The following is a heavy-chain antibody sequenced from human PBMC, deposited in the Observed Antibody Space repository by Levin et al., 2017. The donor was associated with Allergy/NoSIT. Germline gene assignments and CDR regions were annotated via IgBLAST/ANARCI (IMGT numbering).Heavy chain of an antibody. V-gene: IGHV3-21*01. CDR3: ARFTGDPILVDY. D-gene: IGHD7-27*01. Sequence: GESLKISCAASEFTFSSYSMTWVRQAPGKGLEWVSSISSSSRYIYYADSVRGRFTISRDNAKNSLYLQMNSLRAEDTAVYYCARFTGDPILVDYWGQGTLVTVSS. J-gene: IGHJ4*02. CDR1: EFTFSSYS. CDR2: ISSSSRYI.